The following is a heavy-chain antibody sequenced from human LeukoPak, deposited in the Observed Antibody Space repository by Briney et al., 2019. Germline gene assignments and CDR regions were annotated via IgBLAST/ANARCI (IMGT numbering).Heavy chain of an antibody. CDR3: AREDYYDSSGYGFDY. V-gene: IGHV1-3*01. D-gene: IGHD3-22*01. CDR1: GYTFTSYA. J-gene: IGHJ4*02. Sequence: ASVKVSCKASGYTFTSYAMHWVRQAPGQRLEWMGWINAGNGNTKYSQKFQGRVTITRDTSASTAYMELSSLRSEDTAVHYCAREDYYDSSGYGFDYWGQGTLVTVSS. CDR2: INAGNGNT.